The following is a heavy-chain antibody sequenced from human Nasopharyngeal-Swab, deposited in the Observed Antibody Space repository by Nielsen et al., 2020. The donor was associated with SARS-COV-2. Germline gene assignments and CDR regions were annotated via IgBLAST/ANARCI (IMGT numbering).Heavy chain of an antibody. CDR2: IIPIFGTA. J-gene: IGHJ6*03. D-gene: IGHD3-10*01. Sequence: WVRQAPGQGLEWMGGIIPIFGTANYAQKFQGRVTITADESTSTAYMELSSLRSEDTAVYYCARVGTYYYGSGGPYSRPYYYYYMDVWGKGTTVTVSS. CDR3: ARVGTYYYGSGGPYSRPYYYYYMDV. V-gene: IGHV1-69*01.